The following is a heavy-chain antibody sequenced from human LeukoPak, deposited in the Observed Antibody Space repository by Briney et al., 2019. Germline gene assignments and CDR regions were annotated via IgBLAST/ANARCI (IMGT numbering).Heavy chain of an antibody. Sequence: ESSETLPLTCTVSGGSISSSSYYWGWIRQPPGKGLEWIGSIYYSGSTYYNPSLKSRVTISVDTSKNQFSLKLSSVTAADTAVYYCARRELLLESDDWGQGTLVTVSS. CDR3: ARRELLLESDD. CDR1: GGSISSSSYY. D-gene: IGHD1-26*01. V-gene: IGHV4-39*07. J-gene: IGHJ4*02. CDR2: IYYSGST.